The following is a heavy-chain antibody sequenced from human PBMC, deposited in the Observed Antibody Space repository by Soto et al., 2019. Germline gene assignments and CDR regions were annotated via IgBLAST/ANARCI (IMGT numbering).Heavy chain of an antibody. CDR2: IYYSGST. V-gene: IGHV4-30-4*01. CDR3: AIYLGRAVAGELYY. D-gene: IGHD6-19*01. CDR1: GGSISSGDYY. Sequence: SETLSLTCTVSGGSISSGDYYWSWIRQPPGKGLEWIGYIYYSGSTYYNPSLKSRVTISVDTSKNQFSLKLSSVTAADTAVYYCAIYLGRAVAGELYYCGQGTPVTVSA. J-gene: IGHJ4*02.